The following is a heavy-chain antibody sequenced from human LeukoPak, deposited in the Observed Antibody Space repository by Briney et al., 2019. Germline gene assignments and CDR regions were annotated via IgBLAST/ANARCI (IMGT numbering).Heavy chain of an antibody. Sequence: GGSLRLSCAASGFTFSSYGMHWVRQAPGKGLEWVAVISYDGSNKYYADSVKGRFTISRDNSKNTLYLQMNSLRAEDTAVYYCARARTYYDILTGYYLDYWGQGTLVTVSS. CDR1: GFTFSSYG. V-gene: IGHV3-30*03. J-gene: IGHJ4*02. CDR3: ARARTYYDILTGYYLDY. D-gene: IGHD3-9*01. CDR2: ISYDGSNK.